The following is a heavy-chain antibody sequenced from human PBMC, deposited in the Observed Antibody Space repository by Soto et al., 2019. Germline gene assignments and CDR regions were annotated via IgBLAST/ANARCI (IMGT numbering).Heavy chain of an antibody. CDR3: ARGPTDYYDNSANYFLDY. V-gene: IGHV1-18*01. J-gene: IGHJ4*02. CDR2: ISTYNGNT. CDR1: GYTFITXG. Sequence: QVQLVQSGAEVKKPGASVKVSCKASGYTFITXGVSWVRQAPGQGLDWLGWISTYNGNTRYAERLQGRVTMTTDTTTNTAYMELRNLRSDDTAVYYCARGPTDYYDNSANYFLDYWGQGTLVTVSS. D-gene: IGHD3-22*01.